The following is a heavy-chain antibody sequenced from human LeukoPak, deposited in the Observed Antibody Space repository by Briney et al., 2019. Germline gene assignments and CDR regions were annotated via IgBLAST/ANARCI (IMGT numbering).Heavy chain of an antibody. CDR1: GYTFTSYD. Sequence: GASVKVSCKASGYTFTSYDINWVRQATGLGLEWMGWMNPNSGNTGYAQKFQGRVTITRNTSISTAYMELSSLRSEDTAVYYCAREPSYYDFWSGYTPIAFDIWGQGTMVTVSS. V-gene: IGHV1-8*03. CDR3: AREPSYYDFWSGYTPIAFDI. CDR2: MNPNSGNT. J-gene: IGHJ3*02. D-gene: IGHD3-3*01.